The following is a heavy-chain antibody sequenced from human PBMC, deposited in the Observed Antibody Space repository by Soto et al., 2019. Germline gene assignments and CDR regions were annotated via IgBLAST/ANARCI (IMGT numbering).Heavy chain of an antibody. J-gene: IGHJ4*02. D-gene: IGHD6-13*01. CDR3: TKDGFYSRFDS. V-gene: IGHV3-15*01. CDR1: GFTFSSAW. CDR2: IRSKTDGGTT. Sequence: GGSLRLSCAASGFTFSSAWMAWVRQAPGRGLEWVGRIRSKTDGGTTDYAAPVKGRFTISRDDSKNTLYLQMNSRNDEDTAVYYCTKDGFYSRFDSWGQGTQVTVSS.